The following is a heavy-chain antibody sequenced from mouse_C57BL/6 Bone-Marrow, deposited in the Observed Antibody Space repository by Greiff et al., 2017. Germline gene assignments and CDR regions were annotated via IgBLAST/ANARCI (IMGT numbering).Heavy chain of an antibody. CDR3: AGSVCNPRCRYFDD. CDR2: IDPANGNT. D-gene: IGHD2-1*01. J-gene: IGHJ1*03. Sequence: VQLQQSVAELVRPGASVKLSCTASGFNIKHTYMHWVKQRPEKSLEWIGRIDPANGNTKYAPNLQGKATITADTSSNTAYLQLSSLTSEDTAIYYCAGSVCNPRCRYFDDWGKGTTVTVSS. CDR1: GFNIKHTY. V-gene: IGHV14-3*01.